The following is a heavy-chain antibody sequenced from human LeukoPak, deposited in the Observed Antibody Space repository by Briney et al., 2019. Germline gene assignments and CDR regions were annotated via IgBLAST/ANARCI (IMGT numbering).Heavy chain of an antibody. D-gene: IGHD3-22*01. CDR3: ARGSSGYALRYFDL. CDR1: GGSISSGGYS. J-gene: IGHJ2*01. Sequence: ASETLSLTCAVSGGSISSGGYSWSWIRQPPGKGLEWIGYIYYSGSTYYNPSLKSRVTISVDKSKNQFSLKLSSVTAADTAVYYCARGSSGYALRYFDLWGRGTLVTVSS. CDR2: IYYSGST. V-gene: IGHV4-30-2*01.